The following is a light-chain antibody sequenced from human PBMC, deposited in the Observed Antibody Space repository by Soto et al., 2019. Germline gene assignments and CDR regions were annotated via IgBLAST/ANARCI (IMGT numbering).Light chain of an antibody. CDR2: DAS. V-gene: IGKV1-33*01. CDR3: QQYDKIPWA. J-gene: IGKJ1*01. CDR1: QDITNY. Sequence: DIQMTQSPSSLSASVGDRVTITCQASQDITNYLNWYQHKPGKAPKLLIYDASNLETGAPSRFSGSGYGTDFTFTISSLQPEDTATYYCQQYDKIPWAFGPGTKVEVK.